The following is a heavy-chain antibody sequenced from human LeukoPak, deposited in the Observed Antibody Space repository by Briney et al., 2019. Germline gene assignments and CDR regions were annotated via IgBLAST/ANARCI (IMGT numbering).Heavy chain of an antibody. CDR1: GYTFTSYD. CDR2: MNPNSGNT. J-gene: IGHJ6*03. V-gene: IGHV1-8*01. D-gene: IGHD3-3*01. Sequence: ASVEVSCKASGYTFTSYDINWVRQATGQGLEWMGWMNPNSGNTGYAQKFQGRVTMTRNTSISTAYMELSSLRSEDTAVYYCARGLLTIRSRYYYMDVWGKGTTVTVSS. CDR3: ARGLLTIRSRYYYMDV.